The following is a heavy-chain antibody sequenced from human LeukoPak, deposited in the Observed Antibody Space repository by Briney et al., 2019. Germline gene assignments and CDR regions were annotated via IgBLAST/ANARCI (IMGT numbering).Heavy chain of an antibody. CDR2: MKQDGGEE. J-gene: IGHJ4*02. Sequence: PGGSLRLSCTASGFAFDNYWMTWVRQAPGKGLEWVADMKQDGGEEYYVDSVKGRFTISRDNAKNSLYLQMDSLRAEDTAVYYCTRGQGCGYWGQGTLVTVSS. D-gene: IGHD2-21*01. V-gene: IGHV3-7*04. CDR3: TRGQGCGY. CDR1: GFAFDNYW.